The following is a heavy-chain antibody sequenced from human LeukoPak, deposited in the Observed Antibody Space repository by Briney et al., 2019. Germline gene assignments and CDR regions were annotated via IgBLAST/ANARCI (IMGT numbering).Heavy chain of an antibody. CDR3: AGARSITIVGVAEGWFDP. V-gene: IGHV4-59*07. Sequence: PSATLSLTCTASGCSITSYYRSWIRQAPGQGLEWIGCIYYNRSTNNNPYHKSRITISVDTSTNQFSLKLLPEIGSDTAVYYYAGARSITIVGVAEGWFDPWGQGTLVTVSS. D-gene: IGHD3-3*01. CDR2: IYYNRST. CDR1: GCSITSYY. J-gene: IGHJ5*02.